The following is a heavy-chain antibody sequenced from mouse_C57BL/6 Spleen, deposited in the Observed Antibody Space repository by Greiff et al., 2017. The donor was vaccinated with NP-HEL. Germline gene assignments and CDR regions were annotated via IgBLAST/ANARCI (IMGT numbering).Heavy chain of an antibody. CDR3: ATGGSSYDYYAMGY. D-gene: IGHD1-1*01. Sequence: QVQLQQSGPELVKPGASVKISCKASGYAFSSSWMNWVKQRPGKGLEWIGRIYPGDGDTNYNGKFTGKATLTADKTSSTAYMQLSSLTSEDSAVYFCATGGSSYDYYAMGYWGQGTSVTVAS. V-gene: IGHV1-82*01. CDR1: GYAFSSSW. CDR2: IYPGDGDT. J-gene: IGHJ4*01.